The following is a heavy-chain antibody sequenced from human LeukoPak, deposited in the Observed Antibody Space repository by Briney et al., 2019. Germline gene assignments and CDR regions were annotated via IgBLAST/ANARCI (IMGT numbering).Heavy chain of an antibody. D-gene: IGHD2-21*02. V-gene: IGHV1-18*01. Sequence: ASVKVSCKASGYTFTSYGISWVRQAPGQGLEWMGWISAYNGNTNYAQKLQGRVTMTTDTSTSTAYMELSSLRSEDTAVYYCAASNCGDCYSGNWYFDLWGRGTLVTVSS. CDR2: ISAYNGNT. CDR1: GYTFTSYG. CDR3: AASNCGDCYSGNWYFDL. J-gene: IGHJ2*01.